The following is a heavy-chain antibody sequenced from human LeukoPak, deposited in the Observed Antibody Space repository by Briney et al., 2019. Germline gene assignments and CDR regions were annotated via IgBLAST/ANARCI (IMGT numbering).Heavy chain of an antibody. Sequence: PSETLSLTSDVSGYSISTEFYWGWIRQPPGKGLEWIGTIYHTGSTYFTPSLKSRVTISLDTSKNQFSLKLTSVIAADTAVYYCGRYSSGWFSIDYWGQGTLVTVSS. CDR3: GRYSSGWFSIDY. CDR2: IYHTGST. J-gene: IGHJ4*02. D-gene: IGHD6-19*01. V-gene: IGHV4-38-2*01. CDR1: GYSISTEFY.